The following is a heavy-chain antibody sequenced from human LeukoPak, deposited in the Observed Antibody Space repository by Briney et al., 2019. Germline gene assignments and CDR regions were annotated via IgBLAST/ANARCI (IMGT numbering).Heavy chain of an antibody. J-gene: IGHJ4*02. V-gene: IGHV4-34*01. CDR2: INHSGST. CDR3: ARVLKSELSRYYYGSGSYYHKRANYFDY. D-gene: IGHD3-10*01. Sequence: SETLSLTCAVYGGSFSGYYWSWIRQPPGKGLEWIGEINHSGSTNYNPSLKSRVTISVDTSKNQFSLKLSSVTAADTAVYYCARVLKSELSRYYYGSGSYYHKRANYFDYWGPGNPGHRLL. CDR1: GGSFSGYY.